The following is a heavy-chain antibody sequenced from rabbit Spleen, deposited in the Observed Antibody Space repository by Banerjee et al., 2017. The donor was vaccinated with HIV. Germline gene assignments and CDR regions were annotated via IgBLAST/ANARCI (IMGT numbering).Heavy chain of an antibody. V-gene: IGHV1S47*01. D-gene: IGHD4-1*01. CDR2: IVNGDGNT. CDR1: GFSFSNGYD. Sequence: QEQLEESGGGLVKPEGSLTLTCTVSGFSFSNGYDMCWVRQAPGKGPEWIACIVNGDGNTYYASWVNGRFTISRSTSLATVTLQVTSLTVADTATYFCAREGGIVVAGAFNLWGPGTLVTVS. J-gene: IGHJ4*01. CDR3: AREGGIVVAGAFNL.